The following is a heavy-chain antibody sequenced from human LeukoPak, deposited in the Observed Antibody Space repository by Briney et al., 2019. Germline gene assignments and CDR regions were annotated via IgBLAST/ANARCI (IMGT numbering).Heavy chain of an antibody. CDR2: ISSSGSTI. CDR3: ARDPVSSSWYGYFQH. J-gene: IGHJ1*01. CDR1: GFTFSSYE. Sequence: GGSLRLSCAASGFTFSSYEMNWVRQAPGKGLEWVSYISSSGSTIYYADSVKGRFTISRDNAKNSLYLQMNSLRAEDTAVYYCARDPVSSSWYGYFQHWGQGTLVSVSS. D-gene: IGHD6-13*01. V-gene: IGHV3-48*03.